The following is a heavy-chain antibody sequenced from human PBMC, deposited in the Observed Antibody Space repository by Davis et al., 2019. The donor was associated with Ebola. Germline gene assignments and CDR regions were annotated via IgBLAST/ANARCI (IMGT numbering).Heavy chain of an antibody. CDR1: GFTFSSYA. Sequence: GESLKISCAASGFTFSSYAMHWVRQAPGKGLEWVAVISYDGSNKYYADSVQGRFTISRDSSTNTLYLQMNSLRVEDTAVYYCATRHIAAPQWGQGTLVTVSS. J-gene: IGHJ4*02. D-gene: IGHD6-13*01. CDR2: ISYDGSNK. CDR3: ATRHIAAPQ. V-gene: IGHV3-30*14.